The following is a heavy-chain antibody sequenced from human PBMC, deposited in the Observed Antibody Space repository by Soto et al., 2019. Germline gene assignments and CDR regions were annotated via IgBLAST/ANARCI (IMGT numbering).Heavy chain of an antibody. CDR3: ASRSSGWYFDY. CDR1: GFTFSSYA. V-gene: IGHV3-23*01. J-gene: IGHJ4*02. D-gene: IGHD6-19*01. CDR2: ISGSGSST. Sequence: PGESLKISCAASGFTFSSYAMNWVRQAPGKGLEWVSVISGSGSSTYYADSVKGRFTISRDNSKNTLYLQMNSLRAEDTAVYYCASRSSGWYFDYWGQGTLVTVSS.